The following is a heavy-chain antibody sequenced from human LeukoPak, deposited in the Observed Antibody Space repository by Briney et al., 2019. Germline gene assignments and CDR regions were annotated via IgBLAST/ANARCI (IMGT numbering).Heavy chain of an antibody. V-gene: IGHV3-30*02. Sequence: PGGSLRLSCAASTFSFSNYGMHWVRQVPGKGLEWLAFIQYGGSDKYYADSVKGRFTISRDNSRNTLYLQMNSLRAEDTAVYYCATYSSSNGREFQYWGQGTLVTVSS. CDR1: TFSFSNYG. CDR2: IQYGGSDK. CDR3: ATYSSSNGREFQY. J-gene: IGHJ1*01. D-gene: IGHD2-2*01.